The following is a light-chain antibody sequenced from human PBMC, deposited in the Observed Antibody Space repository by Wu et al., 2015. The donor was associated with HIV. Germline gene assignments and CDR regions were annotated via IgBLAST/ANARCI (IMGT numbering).Light chain of an antibody. CDR2: GAS. Sequence: ETVMTQSPATLSVSPGERVTLSCRASENINSNLAWYQQKLGQAPRLLIYGASSRATGIPGRFSGSGSGTDFTLTITNMQSEDFAVYYCQQYNNWPPGTFGQGTKVEIK. CDR3: QQYNNWPPGT. J-gene: IGKJ1*01. CDR1: ENINSN. V-gene: IGKV3-15*01.